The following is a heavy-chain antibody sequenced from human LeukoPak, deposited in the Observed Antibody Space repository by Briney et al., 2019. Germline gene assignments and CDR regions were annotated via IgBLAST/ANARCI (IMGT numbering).Heavy chain of an antibody. Sequence: SETLSLTCTVSGGSISSYYWSWIRQPPGKGLEWIGYIHYSGTINYSPSLKSRVTISVDTSKNQFSLKLSSVTAADTAVYYCARDDYGDWGFDYWGQGTLVTVSS. CDR3: ARDDYGDWGFDY. J-gene: IGHJ4*02. D-gene: IGHD4-17*01. CDR1: GGSISSYY. V-gene: IGHV4-59*12. CDR2: IHYSGTI.